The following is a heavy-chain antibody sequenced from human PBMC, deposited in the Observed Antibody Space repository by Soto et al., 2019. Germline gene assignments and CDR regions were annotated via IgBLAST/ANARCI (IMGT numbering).Heavy chain of an antibody. CDR1: GFTFDDYA. J-gene: IGHJ6*02. Sequence: EVQLVESGGGLVQPGRSLTLSCAASGFTFDDYAMHWVRQAPGKGLEWVSGISWNSDTIGYADSVRGRFTISRDNAENSLYLQMNRLGAEDTALYYCAKDKGPRNCSTRNCFWVALGMDVWGQGTTVTVSS. V-gene: IGHV3-9*01. D-gene: IGHD2-2*01. CDR2: ISWNSDTI. CDR3: AKDKGPRNCSTRNCFWVALGMDV.